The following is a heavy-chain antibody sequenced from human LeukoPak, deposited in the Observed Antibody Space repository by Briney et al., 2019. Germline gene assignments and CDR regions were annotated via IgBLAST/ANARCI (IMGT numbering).Heavy chain of an antibody. Sequence: SVKVSCKASGGTFSSYAISWVRQAPGQGLEWMGRIIPIFGTANYAQKFQGRVTITTAECTSTAYMELSSLRSEDTAVYYCAREFPGSAAIGYWGQGTLVTVSS. CDR1: GGTFSSYA. CDR3: AREFPGSAAIGY. J-gene: IGHJ4*02. V-gene: IGHV1-69*05. CDR2: IIPIFGTA. D-gene: IGHD2-2*01.